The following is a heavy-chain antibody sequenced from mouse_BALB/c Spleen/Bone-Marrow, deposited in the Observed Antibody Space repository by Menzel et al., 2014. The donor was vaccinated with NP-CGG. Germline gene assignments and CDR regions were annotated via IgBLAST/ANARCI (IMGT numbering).Heavy chain of an antibody. V-gene: IGHV1S34*01. D-gene: IGHD3-1*01. CDR2: ISCYNGAT. CDR3: ATKKDGQLSAMDY. J-gene: IGHJ4*01. Sequence: LVKTGASVKISCKASGYSFTGYYMHWVKQSHGKSLEWIGYISCYNGATSYNQKFKGKATFTVDTSSSAAYMQFNRLTSEDAAFYYSATKKDGQLSAMDYWGQGTPVTVSS. CDR1: GYSFTGYY.